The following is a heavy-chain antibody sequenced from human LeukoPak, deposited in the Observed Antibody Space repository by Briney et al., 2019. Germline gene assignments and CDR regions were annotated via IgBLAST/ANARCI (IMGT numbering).Heavy chain of an antibody. J-gene: IGHJ5*02. CDR2: ISDDGGGT. CDR1: GFIFNNFG. Sequence: GGSLRLSCTAAGFIFNNFGLMWVRQAPGKGLEWVTAISDDGGGTTYADFVEGGFTTSRDNSKNTLFLQMNSLRAEDTALYYCAKGSSGYFADLWGQGTLVTVSS. CDR3: AKGSSGYFADL. V-gene: IGHV3-23*01. D-gene: IGHD3-22*01.